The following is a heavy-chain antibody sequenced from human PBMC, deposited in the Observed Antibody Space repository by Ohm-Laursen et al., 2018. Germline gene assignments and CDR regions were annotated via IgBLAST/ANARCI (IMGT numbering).Heavy chain of an antibody. Sequence: SLRLSCTASGFTFIDYDMSWVRQAPGKGLEWVSSISSSSSYIYYADSVKGRFTISRDNAKNSLYLQMNSLRAEDTAVYYCARDVAHGGYGFGMDVWGQGTTVTVSS. CDR3: ARDVAHGGYGFGMDV. J-gene: IGHJ6*02. CDR1: GFTFIDYD. CDR2: ISSSSSYI. D-gene: IGHD5-12*01. V-gene: IGHV3-21*01.